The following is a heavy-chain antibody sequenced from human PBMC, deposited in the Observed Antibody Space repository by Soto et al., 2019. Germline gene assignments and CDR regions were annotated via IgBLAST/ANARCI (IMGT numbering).Heavy chain of an antibody. CDR2: INPSGLST. J-gene: IGHJ4*02. D-gene: IGHD4-17*01. CDR3: ARDRMTTSYVAYLFDY. CDR1: GFTFSDYY. Sequence: QVQLVQSGAEVKKPGASVKISCKASGFTFSDYYMHWLRQAPGQGLEWMGVINPSGLSTSYAQKFQGRVTLTRDTSTSTVHMEFSSLRSEDSAAYFCARDRMTTSYVAYLFDYWGQGTQITVSS. V-gene: IGHV1-46*01.